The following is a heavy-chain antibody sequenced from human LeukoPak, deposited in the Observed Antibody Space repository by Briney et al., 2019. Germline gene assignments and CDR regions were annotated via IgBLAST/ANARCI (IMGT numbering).Heavy chain of an antibody. Sequence: GGSLRLSCAASRFTFSSYAMSCVRQAPGKGLEWVSSISGGGGGTYYADSVKGRFTISRDNSKNTLSLQMNSLRAEDTAVYYCAQNLDSAEYWGQGTLVTVSS. J-gene: IGHJ4*02. CDR2: ISGGGGGT. CDR1: RFTFSSYA. V-gene: IGHV3-23*01. CDR3: AQNLDSAEY. D-gene: IGHD2-21*01.